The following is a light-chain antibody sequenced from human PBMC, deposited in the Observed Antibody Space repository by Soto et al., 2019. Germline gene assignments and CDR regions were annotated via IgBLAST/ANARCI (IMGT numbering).Light chain of an antibody. CDR2: DAS. J-gene: IGKJ4*01. V-gene: IGKV3-11*01. Sequence: ETVLTQSPATLSLSPGERATLSCRASQSVSSFLLWYQQKPGHAPRLLIYDASNRATGIPARFSGSGSGTDFTLTISSLEPEDFAVYYCQQRRSWPLTFGGGTKVEI. CDR3: QQRRSWPLT. CDR1: QSVSSF.